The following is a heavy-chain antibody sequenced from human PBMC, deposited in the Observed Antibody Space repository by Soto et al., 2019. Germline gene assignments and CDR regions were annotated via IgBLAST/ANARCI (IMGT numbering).Heavy chain of an antibody. V-gene: IGHV3-23*01. J-gene: IGHJ6*02. CDR2: ISGSGGST. Sequence: EVQLLESGGGLVQPGGSLRLSCAASGFTFSSYAMSWVRQAPGKGREWVSAISGSGGSTYYADSVKGRFTISRDNSKNTLYLQMNSLRGEDTAVYYCAKRGSMVRGVSYGMDVWGQVTTVTVSS. D-gene: IGHD3-10*01. CDR1: GFTFSSYA. CDR3: AKRGSMVRGVSYGMDV.